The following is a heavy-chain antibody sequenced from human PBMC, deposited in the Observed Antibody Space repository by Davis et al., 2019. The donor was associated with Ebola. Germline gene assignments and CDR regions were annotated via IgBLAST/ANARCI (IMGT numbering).Heavy chain of an antibody. V-gene: IGHV4-30-4*01. Sequence: PSETLSLTCTVSGGSISSGDYYWSWIRQPPGKGLEWIGYIYYSGSTYYNPSLKSRVTISVDTSKNQFSLKLSSVTAADTAVYYCASRGYSGYDIGDAFDIWGQGTMVTVSS. CDR2: IYYSGST. CDR1: GGSISSGDYY. J-gene: IGHJ3*02. D-gene: IGHD5-12*01. CDR3: ASRGYSGYDIGDAFDI.